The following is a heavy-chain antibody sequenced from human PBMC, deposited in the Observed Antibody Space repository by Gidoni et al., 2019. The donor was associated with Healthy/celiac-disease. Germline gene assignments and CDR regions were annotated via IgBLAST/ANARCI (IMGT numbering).Heavy chain of an antibody. Sequence: QVELVPSGAEVKKPGASVTVPCTASGYTFTSYGISWVRQAPGQGLEWMGWISAYNGNTNYAQKLQGRVTMTTDTSTSTAYMELRSLRSDDTAVYYCAREEQLTSVAYFDYWGHGTLVTVSS. CDR2: ISAYNGNT. CDR3: AREEQLTSVAYFDY. CDR1: GYTFTSYG. J-gene: IGHJ4*01. D-gene: IGHD6-6*01. V-gene: IGHV1-18*01.